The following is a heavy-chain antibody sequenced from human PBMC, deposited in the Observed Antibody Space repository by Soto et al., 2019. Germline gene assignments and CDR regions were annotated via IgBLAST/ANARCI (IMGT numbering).Heavy chain of an antibody. CDR3: ARAPEYDSSGYSYLNFDY. D-gene: IGHD3-22*01. CDR2: IYYSGST. V-gene: IGHV4-59*01. CDR1: GGSISSYY. Sequence: LSLTCTVSGGSISSYYWSWIRQPPGKGLEWIGYIYYSGSTNYNPSLKSRVTISVDTSKNQFSLKLSSVTAADTAVYYCARAPEYDSSGYSYLNFDYWGQGTLVTVSS. J-gene: IGHJ4*02.